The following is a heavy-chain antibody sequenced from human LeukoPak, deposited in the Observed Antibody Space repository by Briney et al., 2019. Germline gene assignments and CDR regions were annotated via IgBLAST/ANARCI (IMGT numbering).Heavy chain of an antibody. Sequence: GGSLRLSCAASGFTFSSYAMSWVRQAPGKGLEWVSAISGSGGSTYYADSVKGRFTISRENSKNTLYLQMNSLRAEDTAVYYCAKGRASGSYYLVFDYWGQGTLVTVSS. J-gene: IGHJ4*02. CDR2: ISGSGGST. V-gene: IGHV3-23*01. CDR1: GFTFSSYA. D-gene: IGHD1-26*01. CDR3: AKGRASGSYYLVFDY.